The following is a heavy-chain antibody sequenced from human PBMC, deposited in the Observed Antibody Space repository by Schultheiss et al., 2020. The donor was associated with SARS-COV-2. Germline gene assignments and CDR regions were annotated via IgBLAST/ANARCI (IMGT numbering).Heavy chain of an antibody. CDR2: IKQDGSEK. J-gene: IGHJ4*02. V-gene: IGHV3-7*03. Sequence: GGSLRLSCAASGFTFSSYSMNWVRQAPGKGLEWVANIKQDGSEKYYVDSVKGRFTISRDNSKNSLYLQMNSLRTEDTALYYCAKEWGSSWRRGGYFDYWGQGTLVTVSS. CDR1: GFTFSSYS. D-gene: IGHD6-13*01. CDR3: AKEWGSSWRRGGYFDY.